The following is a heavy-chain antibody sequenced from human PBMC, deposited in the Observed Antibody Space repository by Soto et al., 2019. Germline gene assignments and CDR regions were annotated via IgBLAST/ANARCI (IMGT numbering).Heavy chain of an antibody. D-gene: IGHD6-6*01. CDR1: GFTFDDYA. V-gene: IGHV3-9*01. CDR2: ISWNGGNI. Sequence: EVQLVESGGGLVQPGRSLRLSCAASGFTFDDYAMHWVRQAPGKGLEWVSGISWNGGNIGYADSVKGRFTISRDNAKNSLFLQMNSLRPDDTALYFCAKDIYSSSSGQDYWGQGTPVTVSS. CDR3: AKDIYSSSSGQDY. J-gene: IGHJ4*02.